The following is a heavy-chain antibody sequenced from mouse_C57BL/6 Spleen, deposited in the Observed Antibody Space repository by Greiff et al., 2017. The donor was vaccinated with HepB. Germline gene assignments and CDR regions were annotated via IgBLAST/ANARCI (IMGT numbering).Heavy chain of an antibody. CDR1: GFTFSDYG. J-gene: IGHJ2*01. CDR2: ISSGSSTI. CDR3: AKTYGSSPYYFDY. Sequence: EVKLVESGGGLVKPGGSLKLSCAASGFTFSDYGMHWVRQAPEKGLEWVAYISSGSSTIYYADTVKGRFTFSRDNAKNTLFLQMTSLRSEDTAMYYCAKTYGSSPYYFDYWGQGTTLTVSS. D-gene: IGHD1-1*01. V-gene: IGHV5-17*01.